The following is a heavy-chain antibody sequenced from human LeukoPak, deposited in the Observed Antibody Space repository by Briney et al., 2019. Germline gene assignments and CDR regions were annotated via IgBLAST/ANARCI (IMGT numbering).Heavy chain of an antibody. Sequence: ASVKVSCKASGYIFSNFFSSYGITWVRQAPGQGLEWMGWISAYNGNTNYAQKPQGRVTMTTDTSTSTAYMELRSLRSDDTAVYYCARDNGITIFGVVIFPYYYYGMDVWGQGTTVTVSS. CDR1: GYIFSNFFSSYG. CDR2: ISAYNGNT. CDR3: ARDNGITIFGVVIFPYYYYGMDV. J-gene: IGHJ6*02. D-gene: IGHD3-3*01. V-gene: IGHV1-18*01.